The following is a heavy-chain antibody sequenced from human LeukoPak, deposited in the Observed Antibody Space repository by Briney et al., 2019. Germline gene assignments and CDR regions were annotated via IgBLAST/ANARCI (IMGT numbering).Heavy chain of an antibody. J-gene: IGHJ3*02. CDR3: ARASMSYDSSGFGGGFDI. Sequence: PGGSLRLSCAASGFTFSNYAMHWVRQAPGKGLEWVAVISYDGTNKYYADSVKGRFTISRDNSKNTMYLQMNSLRAEDTAMYYCARASMSYDSSGFGGGFDIWGQGTMVTVSS. V-gene: IGHV3-30-3*01. CDR2: ISYDGTNK. D-gene: IGHD3-22*01. CDR1: GFTFSNYA.